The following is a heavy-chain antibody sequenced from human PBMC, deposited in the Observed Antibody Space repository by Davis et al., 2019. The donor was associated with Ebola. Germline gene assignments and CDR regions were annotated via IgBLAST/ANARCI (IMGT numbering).Heavy chain of an antibody. J-gene: IGHJ3*02. CDR2: MNPNSGNT. Sequence: ASVKVSCKASGYTFTDYDINWVRQATGLGLEWMGWMNPNSGNTGYAQRFQGRVTMTRDTSISTAYMELRSLRSDDTAVYYCARRRDYDAFDIWGQGTMVTVSS. CDR3: ARRRDYDAFDI. CDR1: GYTFTDYD. V-gene: IGHV1-8*01. D-gene: IGHD2-21*01.